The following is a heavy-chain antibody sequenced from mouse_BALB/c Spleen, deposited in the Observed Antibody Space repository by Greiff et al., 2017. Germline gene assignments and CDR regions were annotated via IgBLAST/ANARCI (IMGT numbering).Heavy chain of an antibody. D-gene: IGHD2-3*01. Sequence: QVQLKESGAELVKPGASVKMSCKASGYTFTSYNMHWVKQTPGQGLEWIGAIYPGNGDTSYNQKFKGKATLTADKSSSTAYMQLSSLTSEDSAVYYCARGGYYLAWFAYWGQGTLVTVSA. V-gene: IGHV1-12*01. CDR1: GYTFTSYN. CDR3: ARGGYYLAWFAY. CDR2: IYPGNGDT. J-gene: IGHJ3*01.